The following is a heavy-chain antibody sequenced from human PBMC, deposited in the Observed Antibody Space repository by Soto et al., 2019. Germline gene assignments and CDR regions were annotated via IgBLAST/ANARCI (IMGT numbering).Heavy chain of an antibody. CDR3: ARLYSSAWAFDF. CDR2: TYYRSKWYN. J-gene: IGHJ4*02. Sequence: SQTLSLTCAISGDSVSSNSASWNWIRQSPSRGLEWLGRTYYRSKWYNDYAESVRSRITINPDTSKNQFSLQLSSVTPEDTAVYFCARLYSSAWAFDFWGQGTLVTVS. D-gene: IGHD6-19*01. V-gene: IGHV6-1*01. CDR1: GDSVSSNSAS.